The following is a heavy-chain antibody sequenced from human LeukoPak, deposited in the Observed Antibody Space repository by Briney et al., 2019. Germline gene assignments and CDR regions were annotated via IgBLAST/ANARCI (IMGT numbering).Heavy chain of an antibody. CDR3: ARAYCGGDCYFGFDY. CDR1: GGSISSSSYY. J-gene: IGHJ4*02. V-gene: IGHV4-39*01. D-gene: IGHD2-21*02. Sequence: PSETLSLTCTVSGGSISSSSYYWGWIRQPPGKGLEWIGSIYYSGSTHYNPSLKSRVTISVDTSKNQFSLKLSSVTAADTAVYYCARAYCGGDCYFGFDYWGQGTLVSVSS. CDR2: IYYSGST.